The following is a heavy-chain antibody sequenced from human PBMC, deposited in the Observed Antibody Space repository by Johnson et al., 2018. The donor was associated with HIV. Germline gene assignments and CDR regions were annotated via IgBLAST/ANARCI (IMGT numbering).Heavy chain of an antibody. CDR2: IYSGGST. Sequence: VQLVESGGGLVQPGGSLRLSCAASGFTVSSNYMSWVRQAPGKGLEWVSVIYSGGSTYYADSVKGRFTISRDNSKNPLYLQMNSLRAEDTAAYYCARLPYSGDEDAFDIWGQGTMVTVSS. D-gene: IGHD6-13*01. V-gene: IGHV3-66*04. J-gene: IGHJ3*02. CDR3: ARLPYSGDEDAFDI. CDR1: GFTVSSNY.